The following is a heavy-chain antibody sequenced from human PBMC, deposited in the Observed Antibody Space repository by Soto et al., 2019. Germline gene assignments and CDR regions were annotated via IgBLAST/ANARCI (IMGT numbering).Heavy chain of an antibody. Sequence: GGSLRLSCAASGFTFSNAWMSWVRQATGKGLEWVGRNKSKTDGGTTDYAAPVKGRFTISRDDSKNTLYLQMNSLKTEDTAVYYCTTLKLTGDAFDIWGQGTMVTVSS. CDR3: TTLKLTGDAFDI. CDR1: GFTFSNAW. V-gene: IGHV3-15*01. D-gene: IGHD7-27*01. J-gene: IGHJ3*02. CDR2: NKSKTDGGTT.